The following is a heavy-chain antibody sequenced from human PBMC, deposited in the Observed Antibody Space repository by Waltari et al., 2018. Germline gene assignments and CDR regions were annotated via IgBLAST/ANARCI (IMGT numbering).Heavy chain of an antibody. D-gene: IGHD3-3*01. J-gene: IGHJ5*02. Sequence: QVQLVQSGAEVKKPGASVKVSCKASGYTFTSYDINWVRQATGQGLSWMGWMNPNSGNTGYAQKFQGRVTMTRNTSISTAYMELSSLRSEDTAVYYCARGIRRVYDFWSGYPYDWFDPWGQGTLVTVSS. CDR2: MNPNSGNT. CDR3: ARGIRRVYDFWSGYPYDWFDP. V-gene: IGHV1-8*01. CDR1: GYTFTSYD.